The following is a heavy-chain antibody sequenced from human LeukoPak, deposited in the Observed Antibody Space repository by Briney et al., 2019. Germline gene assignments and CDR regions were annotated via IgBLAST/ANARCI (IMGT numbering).Heavy chain of an antibody. CDR1: GGSFSGYD. J-gene: IGHJ6*03. Sequence: PSETLSLTCGVYGGSFSGYDWSWVRQPPGKGLEWIGEINEGGGTNYNPSLKSRVTMSVDTSKNHFSLEVRSMTAADTAVYYCARGLGWKVATMGLFFMDVWGEGTTVTVSS. V-gene: IGHV4-34*01. CDR2: INEGGGT. CDR3: ARGLGWKVATMGLFFMDV. D-gene: IGHD5-24*01.